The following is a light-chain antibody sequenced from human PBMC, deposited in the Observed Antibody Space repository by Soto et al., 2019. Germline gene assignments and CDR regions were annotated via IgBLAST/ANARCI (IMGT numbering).Light chain of an antibody. CDR3: QSYDSNLSGAL. J-gene: IGLJ2*01. CDR1: RSNIGAGYD. V-gene: IGLV1-40*01. Sequence: QAVVTQPPSVSGAPGQRVTISCTGSRSNIGAGYDVHWYQQLPGTSPKLLIYGNNNRPSGVPDRFSGSKSGTSASLAITGLQAEDEAAYYCQSYDSNLSGALFGGGTKLTVL. CDR2: GNN.